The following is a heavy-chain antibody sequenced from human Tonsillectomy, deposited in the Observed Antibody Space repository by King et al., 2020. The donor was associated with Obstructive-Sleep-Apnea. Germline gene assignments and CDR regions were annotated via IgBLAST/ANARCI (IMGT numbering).Heavy chain of an antibody. CDR2: IIPIFGTA. V-gene: IGHV1-69*01. CDR3: AREKAKDIVVVVADSFGFDY. Sequence: QLVQSGAEVKKPGSSVKVSCKASGGTFSSYAISWVRQAPGQGLEWMGGIIPIFGTANYAQKFQGRVTITADESTSTAYMEVSSLRSEDTAVYYCAREKAKDIVVVVADSFGFDYWGQGTLVTVSS. D-gene: IGHD2-15*01. CDR1: GGTFSSYA. J-gene: IGHJ4*02.